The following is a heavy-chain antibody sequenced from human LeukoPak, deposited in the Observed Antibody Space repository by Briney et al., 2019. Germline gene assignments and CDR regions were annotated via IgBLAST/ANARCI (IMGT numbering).Heavy chain of an antibody. V-gene: IGHV4-34*01. CDR2: INHSGST. D-gene: IGHD1-14*01. CDR1: GGSFSGYY. Sequence: SETLSLTCAVYGGSFSGYYWSWIRQPPGKGLEWIGEINHSGSTNYNPSLKSRVTISVDTSKNQFSLKLSSVTAADTAVYYCARTTRASRQFDPWGQGTLVTVSS. CDR3: ARTTRASRQFDP. J-gene: IGHJ5*02.